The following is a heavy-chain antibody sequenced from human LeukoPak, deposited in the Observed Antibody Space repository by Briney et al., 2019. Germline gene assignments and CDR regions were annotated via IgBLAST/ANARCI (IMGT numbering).Heavy chain of an antibody. CDR3: AREYCSSTSCYFDY. D-gene: IGHD2-2*01. CDR2: IYYSGST. J-gene: IGHJ4*02. CDR1: GFTFSSYG. Sequence: GSLRLSCAASGFTFSSYGMSWIRQPPGKGLEWIGYIYYSGSTNYNPSLKSRVTISVDSSKNQFSLKLNSVTAADTAVYYCAREYCSSTSCYFDYWGQGTLVTVSS. V-gene: IGHV4-59*01.